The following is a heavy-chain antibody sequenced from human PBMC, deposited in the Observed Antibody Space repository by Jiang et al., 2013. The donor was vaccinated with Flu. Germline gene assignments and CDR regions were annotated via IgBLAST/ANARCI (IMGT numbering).Heavy chain of an antibody. D-gene: IGHD5-12*01. V-gene: IGHV3-66*02. CDR2: IYSGDRT. J-gene: IGHJ6*02. CDR1: GVTVSSNY. Sequence: VQLVESGGDLVQPGGSLRLSCAVSGVTVSSNYMSWVRQAPGKGLEWVSLIYSGDRTYYADSVKGRFTISRDNPKNTLYLQMNSLRVDDTAEYYCARASAIVATIEDYGMDVWGQGTTVTVSS. CDR3: ARASAIVATIEDYGMDV.